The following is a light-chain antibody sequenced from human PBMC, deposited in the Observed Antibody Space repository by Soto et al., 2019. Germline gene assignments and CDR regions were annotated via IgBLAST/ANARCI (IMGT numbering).Light chain of an antibody. Sequence: DIQMTQSPSSLSASVGDRVTITCRASQDIKKYVAWYQQKPGKIPKLLIYAASTLQSGVPSRFSGSGSGTDFTLTIGSLQPEDVATYYGQKYDTVPWAFGQGTKVEIK. CDR1: QDIKKY. CDR3: QKYDTVPWA. J-gene: IGKJ1*01. CDR2: AAS. V-gene: IGKV1-27*01.